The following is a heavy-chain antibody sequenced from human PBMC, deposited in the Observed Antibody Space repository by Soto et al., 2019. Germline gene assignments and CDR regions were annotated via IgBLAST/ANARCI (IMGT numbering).Heavy chain of an antibody. J-gene: IGHJ3*02. Sequence: EVQLVESGGGLVQPGESLRLSCAASGFTFSDYWMTWVSQAPGKGLEWVANIKKDESKKSYLDSVRGRFTISRDNARNSLYLQMDSLRAEDTALYYCARDVSPGSGPYYLDAFYMWGQGTMVTVSS. CDR2: IKKDESKK. D-gene: IGHD3-22*01. V-gene: IGHV3-7*05. CDR3: ARDVSPGSGPYYLDAFYM. CDR1: GFTFSDYW.